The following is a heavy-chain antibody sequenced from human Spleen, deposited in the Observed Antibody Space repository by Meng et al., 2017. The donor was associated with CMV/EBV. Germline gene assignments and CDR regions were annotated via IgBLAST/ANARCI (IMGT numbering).Heavy chain of an antibody. CDR3: AHLEGATRLSPSFDY. CDR1: RTRGKG. V-gene: IGHV2-5*01. CDR2: IYRNEDK. J-gene: IGHJ4*02. Sequence: RTRGKGEGWKRQTPGKVQEWIALIYRNEDKHYRQYLKSRLTITKDTSKNQVVLRMTNMDPVDTAKYYCAHLEGATRLSPSFDYWGQGTLVTRLL. D-gene: IGHD1-26*01.